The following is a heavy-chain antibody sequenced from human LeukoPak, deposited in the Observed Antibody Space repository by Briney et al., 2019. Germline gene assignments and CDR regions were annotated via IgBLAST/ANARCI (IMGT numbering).Heavy chain of an antibody. V-gene: IGHV1-46*01. D-gene: IGHD2-15*01. CDR3: AREGVVAATLKC. CDR1: GYTFTSYY. CDR2: INPSGGST. Sequence: ASGKVSCKASGYTFTSYYMHGVRQAPGQGLEWMGIINPSGGSTSSAQKFQGRASMTRDTSTSTVYMELSSRRSEDTAVYYCAREGVVAATLKCWGEGTLVTVP. J-gene: IGHJ4*02.